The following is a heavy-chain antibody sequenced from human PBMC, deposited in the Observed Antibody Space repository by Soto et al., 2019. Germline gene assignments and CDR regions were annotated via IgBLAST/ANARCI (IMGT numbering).Heavy chain of an antibody. D-gene: IGHD1-26*01. J-gene: IGHJ4*02. V-gene: IGHV3-74*01. CDR2: INSDGSDT. Sequence: EVQLVESGGGLVQPGGSLRLSCAASGFTFSSYWMHWVRQTPGKGLVWVSHINSDGSDTTYADSVKGRFTISRDNASNSLYLQMNRLSAQDTAVYDCVRDQICLGIDHRGLGALVTVSS. CDR3: VRDQICLGIDH. CDR1: GFTFSSYW.